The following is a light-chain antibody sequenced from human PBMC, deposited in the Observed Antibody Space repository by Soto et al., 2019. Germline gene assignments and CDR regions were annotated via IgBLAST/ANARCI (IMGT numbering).Light chain of an antibody. V-gene: IGKV3-15*01. Sequence: EIVMTQSPATLSVSPGERATLSCRASQSVSSNLAWYQQTPGQAPRLLIYGASTRATGIPARFSGSGSGTEFTLTINNLQAEDFAVYYCQQYNNWPFFGGGTKVEIK. CDR3: QQYNNWPF. J-gene: IGKJ4*01. CDR2: GAS. CDR1: QSVSSN.